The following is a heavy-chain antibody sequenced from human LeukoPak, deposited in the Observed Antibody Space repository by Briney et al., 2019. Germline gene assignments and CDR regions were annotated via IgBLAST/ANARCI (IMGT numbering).Heavy chain of an antibody. J-gene: IGHJ4*02. CDR2: IYYSGST. V-gene: IGHV4-39*01. CDR3: ARSADFGVVIGPYLFDY. CDR1: GGSISSYY. D-gene: IGHD3-3*01. Sequence: PSETLSLTCTVSGGSISSYYWGWIRQPPGKGLEWIGSIYYSGSTYYNPSLKSRVTISVDTSKNQFSLKLSSVTAADTAVYYCARSADFGVVIGPYLFDYWGQGTLVTVSS.